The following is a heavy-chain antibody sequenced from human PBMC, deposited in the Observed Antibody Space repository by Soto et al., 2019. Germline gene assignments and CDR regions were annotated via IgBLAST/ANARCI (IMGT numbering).Heavy chain of an antibody. J-gene: IGHJ4*02. CDR1: GLTFSTYV. D-gene: IGHD2-21*01. CDR2: IWYDGSNK. Sequence: QVQLVESGGGVVQPGRSLRLSCAASGLTFSTYVMHWVRQAPGKGLEWVATIWYDGSNKYYADSVKGRFTISRDNSKKKLYLQMNSLRAEDTAVYYCARDGDQMCSSWEVGYWGQGTLVTVSS. CDR3: ARDGDQMCSSWEVGY. V-gene: IGHV3-33*01.